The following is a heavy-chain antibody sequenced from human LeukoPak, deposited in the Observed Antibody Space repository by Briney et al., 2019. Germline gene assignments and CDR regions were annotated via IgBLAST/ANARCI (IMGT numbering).Heavy chain of an antibody. J-gene: IGHJ4*02. D-gene: IGHD4-17*01. Sequence: GAAVKVSCKASGYTFTSYAMNWVRQAPVQGLEWMGWINTNTGNPTYAQGFTGRFVFSLDTSVSTAYLQISSLKAEDTAVYYCARDRPYGDYDHIDYWGQGTLVTVSS. CDR3: ARDRPYGDYDHIDY. CDR1: GYTFTSYA. CDR2: INTNTGNP. V-gene: IGHV7-4-1*02.